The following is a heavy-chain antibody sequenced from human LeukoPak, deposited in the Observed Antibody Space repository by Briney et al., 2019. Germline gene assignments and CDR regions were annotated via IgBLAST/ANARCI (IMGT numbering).Heavy chain of an antibody. D-gene: IGHD3-9*01. CDR3: ARAIRYFDWQNDAFDI. CDR2: ISWDSGSI. CDR1: GFTFDDYA. V-gene: IGHV3-9*01. Sequence: GRSLRLSCAASGFTFDDYAMHWVRQAPGKGLEWVSGISWDSGSIGYADSVKGRFTISRDNAKNSLYLQMNSLRAEDTAVYYCARAIRYFDWQNDAFDIWGQGTMVTVSS. J-gene: IGHJ3*02.